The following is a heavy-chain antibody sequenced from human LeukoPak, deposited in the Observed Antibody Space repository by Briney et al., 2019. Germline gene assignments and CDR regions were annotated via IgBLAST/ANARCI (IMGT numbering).Heavy chain of an antibody. J-gene: IGHJ4*02. CDR2: ISYDGSNK. V-gene: IGHV3-30*18. Sequence: GGSLRLSCAASGFTFSSYGMHWDRQAPGKGLEWVAVISYDGSNKYYADSVKGRFTISRDNSKYTLYLQMNSLRAEDTAVYYCAKDNYDYVWGSYPAPTRTPDYWGQGTLVTVSS. D-gene: IGHD3-16*01. CDR3: AKDNYDYVWGSYPAPTRTPDY. CDR1: GFTFSSYG.